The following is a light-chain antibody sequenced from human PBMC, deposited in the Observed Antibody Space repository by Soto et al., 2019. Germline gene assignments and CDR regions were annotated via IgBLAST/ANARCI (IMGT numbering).Light chain of an antibody. J-gene: IGKJ1*01. CDR1: QSVRTN. Sequence: EIVMTQHPDTLSVSPGETVTLSCRASQSVRTNLAWYQHKPGQSPRLLIYGASNRASGFPARFSGSGSGTEFTLTISSLQSEDFAVYYCQQYNDNWPTFGQGTKVDIK. CDR2: GAS. CDR3: QQYNDNWPT. V-gene: IGKV3-15*01.